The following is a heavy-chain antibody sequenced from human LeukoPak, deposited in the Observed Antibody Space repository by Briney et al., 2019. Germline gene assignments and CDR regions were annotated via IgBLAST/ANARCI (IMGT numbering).Heavy chain of an antibody. V-gene: IGHV4-39*01. J-gene: IGHJ4*02. CDR1: GGSISSSSYY. CDR3: ARHLRTPSIAARRRTRVDY. D-gene: IGHD6-6*01. CDR2: IYYSGST. Sequence: PSETLSLTCTVSGGSISSSSYYWGWIRQPPGKGLEWIGSIYYSGSTYYNPSLKSRVTISVDTSKNQFSLKLSSVTAADTAVYYCARHLRTPSIAARRRTRVDYWGQGTLVTVSS.